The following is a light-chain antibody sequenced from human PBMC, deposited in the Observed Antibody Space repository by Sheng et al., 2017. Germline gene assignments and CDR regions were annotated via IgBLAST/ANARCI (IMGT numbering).Light chain of an antibody. Sequence: EIVMTQSPATLSVSPGERATLSCRASQSVSSNLAWYQQKPGQAPRLLIYGASTRATGIPARFSGSGSGTEFTLTISSLQSEEFAVYYCQQYNNWPRTFGQRTKVEIK. CDR2: GAS. CDR1: QSVSSN. J-gene: IGKJ1*01. CDR3: QQYNNWPRT. V-gene: IGKV3-15*01.